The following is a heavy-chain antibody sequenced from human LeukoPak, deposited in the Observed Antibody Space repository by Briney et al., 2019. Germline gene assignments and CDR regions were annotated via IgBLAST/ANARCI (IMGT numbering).Heavy chain of an antibody. D-gene: IGHD3-16*01. CDR3: VTYTHWVAGDV. CDR1: GFTFSDSW. CDR2: MNQDGSAK. J-gene: IGHJ6*02. Sequence: PGGSLRLSCAASGFTFSDSWMSWVRQAPGKGLEWVANMNQDGSAKGYVDSLNGRFSISRDNARNPLYLQMSSLRPENTAVYYCVTYTHWVAGDVWGQGTTVTVSS. V-gene: IGHV3-7*01.